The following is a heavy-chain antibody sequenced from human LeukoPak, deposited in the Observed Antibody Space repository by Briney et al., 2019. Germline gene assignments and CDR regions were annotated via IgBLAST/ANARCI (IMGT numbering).Heavy chain of an antibody. CDR3: ARGPELERFDY. CDR2: IIPIFGTA. J-gene: IGHJ4*02. V-gene: IGHV1-69*05. CDR1: VGTFSSYA. D-gene: IGHD1-1*01. Sequence: SVKVSCKASVGTFSSYAISWVRQAPGQGLEWMGGIIPIFGTANYAQKFQGRVTITTDESTSTAYMELSSLRSEDTAVYYCARGPELERFDYWGQGTLVTVSS.